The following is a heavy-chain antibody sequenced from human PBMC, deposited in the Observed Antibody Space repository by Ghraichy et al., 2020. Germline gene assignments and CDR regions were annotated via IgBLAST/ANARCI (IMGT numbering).Heavy chain of an antibody. CDR3: TRAHISVITLDY. CDR1: GYTFTSYT. Sequence: ASVKVSCKASGYTFTSYTISWVRQAPGQGLEWMGWISAYNGNTNYAEKFQGRVTMTTDTSTTTAYMELRSLRSDDTAVYYCTRAHISVITLDYWGQGTLVTVSS. J-gene: IGHJ4*02. V-gene: IGHV1-18*01. CDR2: ISAYNGNT. D-gene: IGHD2-21*01.